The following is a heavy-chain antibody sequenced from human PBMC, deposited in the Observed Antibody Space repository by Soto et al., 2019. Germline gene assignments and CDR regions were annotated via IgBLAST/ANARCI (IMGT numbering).Heavy chain of an antibody. V-gene: IGHV3-48*02. J-gene: IGHJ4*02. CDR1: GFTFSSYS. Sequence: QPGGSLRLSCAASGFTFSSYSMNWVRQAPGKGLEWVSYISSSSSTIYYADSVKGRFTISRDNAKNSLYLQMNSLRDEDTAVYYCASGRALWLMSGSKPTTSDYSGTGTLVTVSS. D-gene: IGHD1-26*01. CDR3: ASGRALWLMSGSKPTTSDY. CDR2: ISSSSSTI.